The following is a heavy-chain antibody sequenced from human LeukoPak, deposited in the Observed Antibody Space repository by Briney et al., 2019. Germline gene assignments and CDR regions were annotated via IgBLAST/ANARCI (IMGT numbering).Heavy chain of an antibody. D-gene: IGHD3-22*01. J-gene: IGHJ5*01. CDR1: GYTFTNYY. CDR2: INPTGGSS. CDR3: ARGPHDGSGWYEF. Sequence: GASVKVSCKASGYTFTNYYMHWVRQAPGQGLEWMGIINPTGGSSSYAQKFQGRVTMTRDTSTSTVYMELSSLRSEDTAVYFCARGPHDGSGWYEFWGQGPLVTVSS. V-gene: IGHV1-46*01.